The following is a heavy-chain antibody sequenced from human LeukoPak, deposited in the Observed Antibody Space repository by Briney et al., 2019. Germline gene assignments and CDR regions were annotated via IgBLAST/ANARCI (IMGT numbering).Heavy chain of an antibody. CDR1: GGTFSSYA. J-gene: IGHJ4*02. D-gene: IGHD3-10*01. V-gene: IGHV1-18*01. CDR2: ISAYNGNT. Sequence: ASVKVSCKASGGTFSSYAISWVRQAPGQGLEWMGWISAYNGNTNYAQKLQGRVTMTTDTSTSTAYMELRSLRSDDTAVYYCARALNYYGSGSYRYWGQGTLVTVSS. CDR3: ARALNYYGSGSYRY.